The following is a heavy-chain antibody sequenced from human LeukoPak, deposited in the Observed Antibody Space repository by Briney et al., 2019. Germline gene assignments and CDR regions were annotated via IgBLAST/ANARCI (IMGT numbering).Heavy chain of an antibody. Sequence: GGSLRLSCAASGFTFSDYYMSWIRQAPGKGLEWVSYISSSGSTIYYADSVKGRFTISRDNAKNSLYLQMNSLRAEDTAVYYCARDLSKYYYDSSGWDLDYWGQGTLVTVSS. CDR2: ISSSGSTI. CDR1: GFTFSDYY. J-gene: IGHJ4*02. V-gene: IGHV3-11*01. D-gene: IGHD3-22*01. CDR3: ARDLSKYYYDSSGWDLDY.